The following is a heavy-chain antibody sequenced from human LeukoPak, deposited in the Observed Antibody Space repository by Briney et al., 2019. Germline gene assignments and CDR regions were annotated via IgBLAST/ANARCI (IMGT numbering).Heavy chain of an antibody. Sequence: GGSLRLSCAASGFTFSSYAMSWVRQAPGKGLEWVSAVTAGADKTWSADSARGRFTISRDNSKNTLYLQMNNLRPEDTAVYYCAKDRRFPDDVLDVWGQGTLVTVSS. J-gene: IGHJ3*01. CDR3: AKDRRFPDDVLDV. CDR1: GFTFSSYA. CDR2: VTAGADKT. V-gene: IGHV3-23*01. D-gene: IGHD2-21*01.